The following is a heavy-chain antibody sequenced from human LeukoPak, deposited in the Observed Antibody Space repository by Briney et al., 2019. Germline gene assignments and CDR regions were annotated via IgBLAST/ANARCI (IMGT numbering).Heavy chain of an antibody. J-gene: IGHJ4*02. CDR3: AKARRDGYNSWGIFDY. D-gene: IGHD5-24*01. V-gene: IGHV3-9*03. CDR2: ISWKGGSI. CDR1: GFTFDNYA. Sequence: GGSLRLSCAASGFTFDNYAMHWVRQPPGKGLEWVSGISWKGGSIGYADSVKGRFTISRDNAKNSLYLQMNSLRAEDMALYYCAKARRDGYNSWGIFDYWGQGTLVTVSS.